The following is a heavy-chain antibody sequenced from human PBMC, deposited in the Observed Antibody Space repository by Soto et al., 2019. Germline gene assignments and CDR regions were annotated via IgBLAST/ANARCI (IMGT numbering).Heavy chain of an antibody. Sequence: ASVKVSCKASGYTFISYGVNWVRQAPGQGLEWMGWISPYNDNTNYARKVQGRVTLTTDTSASTAYMESRSLTSDDTAVYYCARDKRPTFYYNGMDLWGQGTTVRVCS. CDR1: GYTFISYG. CDR2: ISPYNDNT. J-gene: IGHJ6*01. CDR3: ARDKRPTFYYNGMDL. V-gene: IGHV1-18*04.